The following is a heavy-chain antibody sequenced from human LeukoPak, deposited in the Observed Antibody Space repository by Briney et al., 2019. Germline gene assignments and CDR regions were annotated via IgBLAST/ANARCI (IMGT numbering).Heavy chain of an antibody. D-gene: IGHD3-10*01. Sequence: PSETLSLTCAVYGGSFSSYYWSWIRQPPGKGLEWIGEINHSGSTNYNPSLKSRVTISVDKSKNQFSLKLSSVTAADTAVYYCARAHYYGSGSYYFDYWGQGTLVTVSS. CDR3: ARAHYYGSGSYYFDY. CDR1: GGSFSSYY. J-gene: IGHJ4*02. CDR2: INHSGST. V-gene: IGHV4-34*01.